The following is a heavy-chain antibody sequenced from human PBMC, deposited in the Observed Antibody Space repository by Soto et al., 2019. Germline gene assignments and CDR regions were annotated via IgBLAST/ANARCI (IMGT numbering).Heavy chain of an antibody. CDR1: GFDFGNDA. CDR3: AKDPNGDYIGAFDD. J-gene: IGHJ4*02. D-gene: IGHD4-17*01. CDR2: ISRSSSVI. Sequence: EVQLLESGGDLVQPGGSLRLSCLASGFDFGNDAVTWGRQAQGKGLAWVSSISRSSSVIYYADSVKGRFIISRDNSKNTLYLQMNSLRAEDKARYYCAKDPNGDYIGAFDDWGQGTLVTVSS. V-gene: IGHV3-23*01.